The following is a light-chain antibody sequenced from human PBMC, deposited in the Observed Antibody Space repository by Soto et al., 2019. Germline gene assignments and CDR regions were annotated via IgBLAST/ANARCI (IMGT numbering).Light chain of an antibody. Sequence: DIQMTQSPSTRSAFVGDSVTISCRASQNIGSWLAWYQKKPGKAPKLLISKASSLERGVPSRFSGSGSGTEFTLTINNLQPDDSAAYYCQQYDTYPITFGQGTRLEI. CDR2: KAS. CDR1: QNIGSW. J-gene: IGKJ5*01. V-gene: IGKV1-5*03. CDR3: QQYDTYPIT.